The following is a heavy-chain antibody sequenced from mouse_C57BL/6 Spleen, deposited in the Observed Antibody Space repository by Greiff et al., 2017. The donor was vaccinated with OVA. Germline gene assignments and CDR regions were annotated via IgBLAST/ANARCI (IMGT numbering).Heavy chain of an antibody. CDR3: ARSEATVVATRSYFDV. CDR2: IDPSDSET. Sequence: QVQLQQSGAELVRPGSSVKLSCKASGYTFTSYWMHWVKQRPIQGLEWIGNIDPSDSETHYNQKFKDKATLTVDKSSSTAYMQLSSLTSEDSAVYYCARSEATVVATRSYFDVWGTGTTVTVSS. D-gene: IGHD1-1*01. J-gene: IGHJ1*03. CDR1: GYTFTSYW. V-gene: IGHV1-52*01.